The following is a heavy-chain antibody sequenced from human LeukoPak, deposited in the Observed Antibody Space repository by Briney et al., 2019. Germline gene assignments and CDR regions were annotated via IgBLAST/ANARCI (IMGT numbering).Heavy chain of an antibody. D-gene: IGHD1-26*01. Sequence: GGSLRLSCAASGFTFSSYWMSWVRQAPGKGLEWVANIKQDGSEKYYVDSVKGRFTISRDNAKNSLYLQMNSLRAEDTALYYCAKDTSPGSSDAFDIWGQGTMVTVSS. CDR1: GFTFSSYW. CDR3: AKDTSPGSSDAFDI. J-gene: IGHJ3*02. V-gene: IGHV3-7*03. CDR2: IKQDGSEK.